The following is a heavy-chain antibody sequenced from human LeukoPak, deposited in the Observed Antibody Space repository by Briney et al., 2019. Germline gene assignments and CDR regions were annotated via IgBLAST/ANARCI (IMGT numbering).Heavy chain of an antibody. CDR3: ARGSYSSTSCYTNYYYYYMDV. V-gene: IGHV1-8*03. CDR1: GYTFTSYD. Sequence: ASVKVSCKASGYTFTSYDINWVRQATGQGLEWMGWMNPNSGNTGYAQKFQGRVTITRNTSISTAYMELSSLRSEDTAVYYCARGSYSSTSCYTNYYYYYMDVWGKGTTVTVSS. D-gene: IGHD2-2*02. CDR2: MNPNSGNT. J-gene: IGHJ6*03.